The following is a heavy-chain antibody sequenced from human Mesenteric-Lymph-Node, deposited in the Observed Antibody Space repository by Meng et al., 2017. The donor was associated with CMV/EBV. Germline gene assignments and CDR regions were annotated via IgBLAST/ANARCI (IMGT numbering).Heavy chain of an antibody. Sequence: GESLKISCAASGFTFSSYAMSWVRQVPGKGLEWVSSISSTSTYIWYADSMKGRFTISRDNAKNSLYLQMNGLRVEDTAVYYCARGAVGFYGIDVWGQGTTVTVSS. CDR2: ISSTSTYI. CDR3: ARGAVGFYGIDV. V-gene: IGHV3-21*01. D-gene: IGHD6-19*01. J-gene: IGHJ6*02. CDR1: GFTFSSYA.